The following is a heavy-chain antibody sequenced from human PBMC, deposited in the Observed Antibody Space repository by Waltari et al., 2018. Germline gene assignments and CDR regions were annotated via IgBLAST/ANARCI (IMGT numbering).Heavy chain of an antibody. CDR3: ARHKKYYGSGSYYEDDYYYMDV. CDR1: GYSFTSYW. Sequence: EVQLVQSGAEVKKPGESLKISCKGSGYSFTSYWIGWVRQMPGKGLEWMGIIYPGDSDTRYSQSFQGQVTISADKSISTAYLQWSSLKASDTAMYYCARHKKYYGSGSYYEDDYYYMDVWGKGTTVTISS. V-gene: IGHV5-51*01. J-gene: IGHJ6*03. D-gene: IGHD3-10*01. CDR2: IYPGDSDT.